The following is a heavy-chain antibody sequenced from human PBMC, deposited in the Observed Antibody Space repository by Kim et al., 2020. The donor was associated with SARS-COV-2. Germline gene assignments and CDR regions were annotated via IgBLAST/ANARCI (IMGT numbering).Heavy chain of an antibody. D-gene: IGHD3-10*01. CDR3: ARDFRGWFGELLYAFDI. Sequence: SETLSLTCSVSGYSISSGHYWGWIRQPPGKGLEWIGNIYHSGRTYYNPSLKSRVTISVDTSKNQFSLKLSSVTAADTAIYYCARDFRGWFGELLYAFDIWGQGTMVTVSS. CDR1: GYSISSGHY. CDR2: IYHSGRT. V-gene: IGHV4-38-2*02. J-gene: IGHJ3*02.